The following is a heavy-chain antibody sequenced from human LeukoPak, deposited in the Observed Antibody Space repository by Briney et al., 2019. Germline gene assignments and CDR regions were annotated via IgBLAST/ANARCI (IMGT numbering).Heavy chain of an antibody. CDR1: GGSISSGGYD. Sequence: SQTLSLTCTVSGGSISSGGYDWSWIRQHPGKGLEWIGYTYYSGSTYYNPSLKSRVTISVDTSKNQFSLKLSSVTAADTAVYYCARMRYYYDSSGQYNWFDPWGQGTLVTVSS. J-gene: IGHJ5*02. CDR3: ARMRYYYDSSGQYNWFDP. CDR2: TYYSGST. D-gene: IGHD3-22*01. V-gene: IGHV4-31*03.